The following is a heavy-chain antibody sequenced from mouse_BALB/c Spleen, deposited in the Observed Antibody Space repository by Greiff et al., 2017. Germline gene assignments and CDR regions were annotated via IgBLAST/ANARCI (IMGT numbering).Heavy chain of an antibody. CDR2: IRSKSNNYAT. D-gene: IGHD4-1*01. CDR3: VRENWAVYWYFDV. Sequence: GGGLVQPKGSLKLSCAASGFTFNTNAMNWVRQAPGKGLEWVARIRSKSNNYATYYADSVKDRFTISRDDSQSMLYLQMNNLKTEDTAMYYCVRENWAVYWYFDVWGAGTTVTVSS. J-gene: IGHJ1*01. V-gene: IGHV10S3*01. CDR1: GFTFNTNA.